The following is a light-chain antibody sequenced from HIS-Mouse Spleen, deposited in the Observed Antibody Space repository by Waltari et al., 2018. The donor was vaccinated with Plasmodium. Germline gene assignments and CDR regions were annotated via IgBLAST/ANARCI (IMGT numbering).Light chain of an antibody. V-gene: IGLV3-10*01. J-gene: IGLJ3*02. CDR2: EDS. Sequence: SYELTQPPSVSVSPGQTARNTCSGDAFPKKSAYWYQQKSGQAPVLVIYEDSKRPSGIPERFSGSSSGTMATLTISGAQVEDEADYYCYSTDSSGNHRVFGGGTKLTV. CDR1: AFPKKS. CDR3: YSTDSSGNHRV.